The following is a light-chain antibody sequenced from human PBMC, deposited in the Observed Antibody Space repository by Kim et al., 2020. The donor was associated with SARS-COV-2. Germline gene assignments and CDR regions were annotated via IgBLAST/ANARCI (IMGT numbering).Light chain of an antibody. Sequence: AVGQTVTITCQGDSLRGYYASGFRQKSGQAPILVIYGDKNRPSGIPDRFSGSGSGNTASLTITGAQAEDEADYYCNSRDSSGNHVLFGGGTQLTVL. CDR1: SLRGYY. CDR2: GDK. J-gene: IGLJ3*02. V-gene: IGLV3-19*01. CDR3: NSRDSSGNHVL.